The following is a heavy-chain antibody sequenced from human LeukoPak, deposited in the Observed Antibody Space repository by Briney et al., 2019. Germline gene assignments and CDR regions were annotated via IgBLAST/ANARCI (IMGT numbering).Heavy chain of an antibody. V-gene: IGHV4-31*03. D-gene: IGHD1-1*01. J-gene: IGHJ5*02. Sequence: SETLSLTCTVSGGSISSGGYYWSWIRQHPGKGLEWIGYIYYSGSTYYNPSLKSRVTISVDTSKNQFSLKLRSVTAADTAVYYCARDLDHNWFDPWGQGTLVTVSS. CDR2: IYYSGST. CDR3: ARDLDHNWFDP. CDR1: GGSISSGGYY.